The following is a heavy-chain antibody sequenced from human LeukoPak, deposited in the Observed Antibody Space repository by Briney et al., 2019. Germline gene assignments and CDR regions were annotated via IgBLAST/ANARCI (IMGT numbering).Heavy chain of an antibody. CDR1: GFTFSSFA. CDR3: AKEVVVTINWFDP. D-gene: IGHD2-21*02. CDR2: ISGSGGNT. V-gene: IGHV3-23*01. Sequence: GGSLRLSCAASGFTFSSFAMSWVRQAPGKGLEWVSTISGSGGNTYYADSVKGRFTISRDNSKNTLYLQMNSLRAEDTAVYYCAKEVVVTINWFDPWGQGTLVTVSS. J-gene: IGHJ5*02.